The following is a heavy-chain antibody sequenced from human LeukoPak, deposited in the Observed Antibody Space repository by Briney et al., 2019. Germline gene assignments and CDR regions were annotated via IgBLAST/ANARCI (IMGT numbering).Heavy chain of an antibody. D-gene: IGHD6-19*01. J-gene: IGHJ4*02. CDR3: ARHASVDGNWPRPLDY. CDR1: GGSISSSNYY. V-gene: IGHV4-39*01. Sequence: PSETLSLTCTVSGGSISSSNYYWGWIRQPPGKGLEWIGNIYYSGSTYYKPSLKTRVTISVDTSKNQFSLKLTSVTAADTAGYYCARHASVDGNWPRPLDYWGQGSLVTVSS. CDR2: IYYSGST.